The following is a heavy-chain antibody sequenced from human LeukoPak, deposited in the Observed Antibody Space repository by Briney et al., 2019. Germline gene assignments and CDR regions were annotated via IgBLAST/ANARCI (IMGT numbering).Heavy chain of an antibody. CDR3: AKALGSTFGVDLHDY. D-gene: IGHD3-3*01. CDR2: IRYDGSNK. Sequence: PGGSLRLSCAASGFTFSSYGMHWVRQAPGKGLEWVAFIRYDGSNKYYADSVKGRLTISRDNSKSTLYLQMNSLRAEDTAVYYCAKALGSTFGVDLHDYWGQGTLVTVSS. CDR1: GFTFSSYG. V-gene: IGHV3-30*02. J-gene: IGHJ4*02.